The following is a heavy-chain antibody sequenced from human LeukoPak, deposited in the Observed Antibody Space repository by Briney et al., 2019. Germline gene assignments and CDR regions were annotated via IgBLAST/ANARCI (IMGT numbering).Heavy chain of an antibody. CDR3: VKEHVDRAFTRSFEI. CDR2: ISPDNT. D-gene: IGHD3-10*01. CDR1: GFTFSTNP. Sequence: GGSLRLSCAASGFTFSTNPMSWVRQAPGKGLEWVSAISPDNTYYADSVKGRLTISRDDSKNTVYLQMNSPRAEDTARYYCVKEHVDRAFTRSFEIWGQGTEVTVSS. J-gene: IGHJ3*02. V-gene: IGHV3-23*01.